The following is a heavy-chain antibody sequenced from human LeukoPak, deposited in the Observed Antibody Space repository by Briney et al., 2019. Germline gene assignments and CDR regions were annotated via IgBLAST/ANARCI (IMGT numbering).Heavy chain of an antibody. CDR2: IYYSGST. V-gene: IGHV4-59*01. J-gene: IGHJ6*02. D-gene: IGHD3-3*01. CDR3: TRSLGVVIHGGMDV. Sequence: SETLSLTCTVSGDSISGYYWNWIRQPPGKGLEWIGYIYYSGSTNYNPSLKSRVTMSGDTSKNQISLKMTYVTAADTAVYYCTRSLGVVIHGGMDVWGQGTTVTVSS. CDR1: GDSISGYY.